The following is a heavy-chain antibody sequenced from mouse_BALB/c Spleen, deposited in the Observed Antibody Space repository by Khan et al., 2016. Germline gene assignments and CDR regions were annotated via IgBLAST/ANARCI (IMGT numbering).Heavy chain of an antibody. J-gene: IGHJ4*01. V-gene: IGHV5-17*02. CDR2: ISSGSSTI. Sequence: EVELVESGGGLVQPGGSRKLSCAASGFTFSSFGMHWVRQAPEKGLEWVAYISSGSSTIYYADTVKGRFTISRDNPKNTLFLQMTSLRSEDTAMYYCAREPDAMDSWGQGTSVTVSS. CDR3: AREPDAMDS. CDR1: GFTFSSFG.